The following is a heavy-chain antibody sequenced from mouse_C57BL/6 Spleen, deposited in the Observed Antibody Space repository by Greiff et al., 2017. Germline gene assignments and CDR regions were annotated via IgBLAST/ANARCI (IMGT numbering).Heavy chain of an antibody. CDR2: ISYDGSN. J-gene: IGHJ2*01. Sequence: DVQLQESGPGLVKPSQSLSLTCSVTGYSITSGYYWNLIRQFPGNKLEWMGYISYDGSNNYNPSLKNRISITRDPSKNQFFLKLNSVTTEDTAAYYCASEERTRDFFCDYWGQGTTLTVSS. CDR1: GYSITSGYY. CDR3: ASEERTRDFFCDY. V-gene: IGHV3-6*01. D-gene: IGHD3-3*01.